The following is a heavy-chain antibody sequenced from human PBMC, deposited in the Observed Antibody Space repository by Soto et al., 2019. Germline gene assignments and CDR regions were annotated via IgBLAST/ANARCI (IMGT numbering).Heavy chain of an antibody. J-gene: IGHJ4*02. Sequence: GASVKGSCKAAGGIFSNFVITWVRQAPGHGLEWMGQIIPVFGTPNYAQMFQGRVTITADESTSTAYMELSSLRSDDTAVYYCSSPGYDSSAYFPNDHWGQGTLVTVSS. CDR3: SSPGYDSSAYFPNDH. CDR1: GGIFSNFV. D-gene: IGHD3-22*01. V-gene: IGHV1-69*13. CDR2: IIPVFGTP.